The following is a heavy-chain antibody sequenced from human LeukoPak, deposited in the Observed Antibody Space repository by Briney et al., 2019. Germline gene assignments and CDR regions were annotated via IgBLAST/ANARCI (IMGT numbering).Heavy chain of an antibody. CDR1: GFTVSGNY. D-gene: IGHD6-13*01. Sequence: GGSLRVSCAASGFTVSGNYMSWVRQAPGKGVEWVSAISGSGGSTYYADSVKGRFTISRDNSKNTLYLQMNSLRAEDTAVYYCAKYSSSWYQDAFDIWGQGTMVTVSS. J-gene: IGHJ3*02. CDR3: AKYSSSWYQDAFDI. V-gene: IGHV3-23*01. CDR2: ISGSGGST.